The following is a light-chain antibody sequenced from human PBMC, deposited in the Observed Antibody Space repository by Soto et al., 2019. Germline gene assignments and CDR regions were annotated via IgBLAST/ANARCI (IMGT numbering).Light chain of an antibody. CDR3: LRYGDSPPAYT. CDR1: QSVSSRN. V-gene: IGKV3-20*01. Sequence: EIVLTQSPGTVSLSPGERATLSCRASQSVSSRNLAWYRQKPGQAPSLLIFGASNRATGIPDRFSGSGSGTDFTLTISRLEPEDGAVQYCLRYGDSPPAYTFGQGTKLEIK. CDR2: GAS. J-gene: IGKJ2*01.